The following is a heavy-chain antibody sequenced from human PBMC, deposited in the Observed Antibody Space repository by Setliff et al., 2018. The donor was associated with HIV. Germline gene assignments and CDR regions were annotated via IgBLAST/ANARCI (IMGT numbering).Heavy chain of an antibody. CDR1: GGSISSGSYY. J-gene: IGHJ3*02. Sequence: PSETLSLTCSVSGGSISSGSYYWSWIRQPAGKGLEWIGRIYNSGSTIYNPSLKSRVTMSVDTSKNQFSLKLTSVTAADTAMYHCARVYYFDSSGYCQRGDVFDIWGQGTMVTVSS. CDR2: IYNSGST. CDR3: ARVYYFDSSGYCQRGDVFDI. D-gene: IGHD3-22*01. V-gene: IGHV4-61*10.